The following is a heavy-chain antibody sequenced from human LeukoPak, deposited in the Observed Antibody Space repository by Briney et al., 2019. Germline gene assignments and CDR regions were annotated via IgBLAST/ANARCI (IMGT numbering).Heavy chain of an antibody. CDR2: ISGSGGST. J-gene: IGHJ6*02. CDR3: AKVKIVGADYYYYGMDV. CDR1: GFTFSNFA. Sequence: PGGSLRLSCAASGFTFSNFAMSWVRQAPGRGLEWVSGISGSGGSTYYADSVKGRFTISRDDSKNTLNLQMNSLRAEDTAVYHCAKVKIVGADYYYYGMDVWGQGTTVTASS. D-gene: IGHD1-26*01. V-gene: IGHV3-23*01.